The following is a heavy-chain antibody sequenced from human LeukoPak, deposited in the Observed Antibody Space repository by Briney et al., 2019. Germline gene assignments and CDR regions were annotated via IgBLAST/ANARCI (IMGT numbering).Heavy chain of an antibody. D-gene: IGHD3/OR15-3a*01. CDR3: ARHHGEYGFWTGNYLGAFDY. V-gene: IGHV4-38-2*01. CDR2: VDHSGST. J-gene: IGHJ4*02. CDR1: GYSISNAYY. Sequence: SETLSLTCAVSGYSISNAYYWGWIRPSPGKGLEFIGSVDHSGSTYYNPSLKSRISISIDTSTNQFSLKLTSVTAADTAIYYCARHHGEYGFWTGNYLGAFDYWGQGILVTVSS.